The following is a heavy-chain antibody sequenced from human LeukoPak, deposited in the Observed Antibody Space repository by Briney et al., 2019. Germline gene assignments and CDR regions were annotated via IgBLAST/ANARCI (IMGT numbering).Heavy chain of an antibody. Sequence: GGSLRLSCAASGFTFSSYSMNWVRQAPGKGLEWVSYISSSSSTIYYADSVKGRFTISRDNSKNTLYLQMNSLRAEDTAVYYCARDGLIRGDYFDYWGQGTLVTVSS. V-gene: IGHV3-48*01. D-gene: IGHD2-15*01. J-gene: IGHJ4*02. CDR1: GFTFSSYS. CDR2: ISSSSSTI. CDR3: ARDGLIRGDYFDY.